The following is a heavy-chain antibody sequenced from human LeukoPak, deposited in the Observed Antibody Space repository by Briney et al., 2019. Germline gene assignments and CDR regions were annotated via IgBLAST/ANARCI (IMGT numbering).Heavy chain of an antibody. V-gene: IGHV4-59*01. Sequence: SETLSLTCTVSGGSISSYYWSWIRQPPGKGLEWIGYIHYTGSTNYNPSLKSRVTISVDTSKNQFSLRLSSVSAADAAVYYCARDLVNWGQGTLVTVSS. CDR1: GGSISSYY. D-gene: IGHD2-21*01. J-gene: IGHJ4*02. CDR3: ARDLVN. CDR2: IHYTGST.